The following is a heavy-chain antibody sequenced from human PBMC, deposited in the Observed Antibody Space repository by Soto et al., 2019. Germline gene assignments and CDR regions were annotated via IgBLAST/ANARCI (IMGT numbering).Heavy chain of an antibody. CDR2: IHHSGST. D-gene: IGHD3-3*01. V-gene: IGHV4-34*01. J-gene: IGHJ6*02. CDR3: ARGRYDFWSGLGGMDV. CDR1: GAPFSGYY. Sequence: SDTLSHTCAAYGAPFSGYYWGWIRQPPGKGLEWIGEIHHSGSTNYNPSLKSRVTISVDTSKNQFSLKLSSVTAADTAVYYCARGRYDFWSGLGGMDVWGQG.